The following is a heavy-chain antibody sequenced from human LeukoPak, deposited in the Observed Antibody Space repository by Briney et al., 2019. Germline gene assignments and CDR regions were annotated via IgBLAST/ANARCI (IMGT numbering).Heavy chain of an antibody. J-gene: IGHJ3*02. Sequence: SETLSLTCTVSGGSISSYHWSWIRQPPGKGLEWIGYIYYSGSTNYNPSLKSRVTISVDTSKNQFSLKLSSVTAADTAVYYCARAAYDFWSGSLHDAFDIWGQGTMVTVSS. V-gene: IGHV4-59*01. CDR1: GGSISSYH. CDR2: IYYSGST. CDR3: ARAAYDFWSGSLHDAFDI. D-gene: IGHD3-3*01.